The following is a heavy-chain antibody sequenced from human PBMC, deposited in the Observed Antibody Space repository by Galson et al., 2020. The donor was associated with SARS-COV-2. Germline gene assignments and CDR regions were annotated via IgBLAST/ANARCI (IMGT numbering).Heavy chain of an antibody. Sequence: GGSLRLSCAASGFTFSSYWMHWVRQVPGKGLLWVSRINNDGSSTSYADSVKGRFTISRDNAKNTLYLQMNSLRAEDTAVYYCAKEYYYDSSGPLDAFDIWGQGTMVTVSS. J-gene: IGHJ3*02. D-gene: IGHD3-22*01. CDR1: GFTFSSYW. V-gene: IGHV3-74*01. CDR2: INNDGSST. CDR3: AKEYYYDSSGPLDAFDI.